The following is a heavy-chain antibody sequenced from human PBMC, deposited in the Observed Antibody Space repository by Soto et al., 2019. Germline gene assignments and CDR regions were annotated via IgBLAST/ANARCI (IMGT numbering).Heavy chain of an antibody. CDR1: GESINGYY. CDR3: ARSIATPGTNIDY. J-gene: IGHJ4*02. CDR2: VYFSGSN. D-gene: IGHD6-13*01. Sequence: SSETLSLTCTVSGESINGYYWSWIRQPPGKGLEWIGYVYFSGSNNYNPSLKSRVTISVNTSKQQVSLRLSSVTAADTAVYYCARSIATPGTNIDYWGQGTLVTVPS. V-gene: IGHV4-59*01.